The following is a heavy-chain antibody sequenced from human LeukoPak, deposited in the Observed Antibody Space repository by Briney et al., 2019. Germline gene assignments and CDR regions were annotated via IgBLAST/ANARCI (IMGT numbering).Heavy chain of an antibody. Sequence: SETLSLTCTVSGGSFRSSLYYWAWIRQPPGKGPEWIGSIYYSGTTYPNPSLKSRVTISVDTSKNQFSLKLSSVTAADTAVYYCARQPKSCAPGIFITGKACWFDPWGQGTLVTVSP. CDR2: IYYSGTT. J-gene: IGHJ5*02. D-gene: IGHD3-10*01. CDR1: GGSFRSSLYY. CDR3: ARQPKSCAPGIFITGKACWFDP. V-gene: IGHV4-39*01.